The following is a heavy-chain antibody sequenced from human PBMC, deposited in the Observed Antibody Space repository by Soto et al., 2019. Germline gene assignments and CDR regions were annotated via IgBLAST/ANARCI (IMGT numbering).Heavy chain of an antibody. V-gene: IGHV4-31*03. J-gene: IGHJ4*02. CDR2: RYYSEST. Sequence: LSLTCTVSGGSITTGGYYWSWIRQLPGKGLEWIGHRYYSESTYYNPSLKSRVSISLDTSKNQFSLKLSFVTAADTAMYYCARTKCSGGSCYSWSLDYWGQRTPVTVSS. D-gene: IGHD2-15*01. CDR1: GGSITTGGYY. CDR3: ARTKCSGGSCYSWSLDY.